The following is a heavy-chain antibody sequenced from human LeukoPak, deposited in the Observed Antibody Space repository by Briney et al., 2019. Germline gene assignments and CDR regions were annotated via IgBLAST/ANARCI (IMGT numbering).Heavy chain of an antibody. D-gene: IGHD3-22*01. CDR2: IYASGST. J-gene: IGHJ3*02. CDR1: GGSISNLNYY. CDR3: ARPSTYYYDSSGHGAFDI. V-gene: IGHV4-61*02. Sequence: SETLSLTCTVSGGSISNLNYYWSWIRQPAGKGLGWIGRIYASGSTNYNPSLKSRVTISADTSRNQFSLKLTSVTAADTAVYYCARPSTYYYDSSGHGAFDIWGQGTMVTVSS.